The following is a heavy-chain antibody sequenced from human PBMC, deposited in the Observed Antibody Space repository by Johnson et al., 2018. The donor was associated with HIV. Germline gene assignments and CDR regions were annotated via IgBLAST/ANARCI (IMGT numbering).Heavy chain of an antibody. Sequence: VQLVESGGGVVRPGGSLRLSCVASGFIFDDYGMSWVRQAPGKGLEWVSAISGSGGSTYYADSVQGRFTISRDNAKNSLSLQMNSLSAEDTAVYYCATFGGGSFHAFDIWGQGTMVTVSS. CDR3: ATFGGGSFHAFDI. CDR2: ISGSGGST. CDR1: GFIFDDYG. V-gene: IGHV3-20*04. D-gene: IGHD1-26*01. J-gene: IGHJ3*02.